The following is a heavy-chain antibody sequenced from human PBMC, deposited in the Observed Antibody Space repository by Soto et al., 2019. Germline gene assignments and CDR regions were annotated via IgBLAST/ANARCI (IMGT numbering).Heavy chain of an antibody. CDR2: ISSSSSYI. V-gene: IGHV3-21*01. J-gene: IGHJ4*02. D-gene: IGHD6-13*01. CDR1: GFTFSSYS. CDR3: ADFNTIAAAGL. Sequence: GGSLRLSCAASGFTFSSYSMNWVRQAPGKGLEWVSSISSSSSYIYYADSVKGRFTISRDNAKNSLYLQMNSLRAEDTAVYYCADFNTIAAAGLWGQGTLVTVSS.